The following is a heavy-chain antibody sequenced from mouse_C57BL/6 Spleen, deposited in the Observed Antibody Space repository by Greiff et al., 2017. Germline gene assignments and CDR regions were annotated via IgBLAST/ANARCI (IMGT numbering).Heavy chain of an antibody. CDR2: IDPEGGDT. D-gene: IGHD1-1*01. CDR1: GFNIKDYY. V-gene: IGHV14-1*01. CDR3: TTSPYYCGPGLAMDY. J-gene: IGHJ4*01. Sequence: VHVKQSGAELVRPGASVKLSCTASGFNIKDYYMHWVKQRPEQGLEWIGRIDPEGGDTEYAPKFQGKATMTADTSSNTAYLQLSSLTSEDTAVYYCTTSPYYCGPGLAMDYWGQGTSVTVSS.